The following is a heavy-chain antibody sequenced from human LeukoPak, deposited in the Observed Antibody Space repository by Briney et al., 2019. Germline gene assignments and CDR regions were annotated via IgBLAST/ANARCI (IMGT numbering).Heavy chain of an antibody. CDR2: ISSSSNYI. J-gene: IGHJ3*02. Sequence: GGSLRLSCAASGFTLGNHYMHWVRQAPGKGLEWFSSISSSSNYIYYADSVRGRFTISRDNAKNSLYLQMNSLRVEDTAVYYCATNSGSYRDAFDIWGQGTMVTVSS. D-gene: IGHD1-26*01. CDR1: GFTLGNHY. V-gene: IGHV3-21*01. CDR3: ATNSGSYRDAFDI.